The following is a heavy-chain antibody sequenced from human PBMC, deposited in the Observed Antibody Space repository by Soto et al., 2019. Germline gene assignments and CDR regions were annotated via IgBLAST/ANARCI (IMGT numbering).Heavy chain of an antibody. J-gene: IGHJ4*02. V-gene: IGHV2-5*01. CDR1: GFSLTTSGVG. D-gene: IGHD2-21*01. CDR2: TYWNDDE. CDR3: AHMWGWGETYFHY. Sequence: QITLKESGPTLVKPTQPLTLTCTFSGFSLTTSGVGVGWIRQPPGKALDFLALTYWNDDERHNPSLKSRLTITKDTSKNRVVLTMTNMEPVDTATYYCAHMWGWGETYFHYWGQGILVTVSS.